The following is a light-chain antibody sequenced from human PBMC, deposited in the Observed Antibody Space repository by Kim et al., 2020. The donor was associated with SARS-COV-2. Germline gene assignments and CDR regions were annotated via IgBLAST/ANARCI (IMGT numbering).Light chain of an antibody. V-gene: IGKV3-20*01. CDR2: GAS. J-gene: IGKJ4*01. CDR1: QSVSSSY. Sequence: FSPGEGATLSCRARQSVSSSYLAWYQQKPGQAPRLLIYGASSRATGIPDRFSGSGSGTDFTLTISRLEPEDFAVYYCQQYGSSPTFGGGTKVDI. CDR3: QQYGSSPT.